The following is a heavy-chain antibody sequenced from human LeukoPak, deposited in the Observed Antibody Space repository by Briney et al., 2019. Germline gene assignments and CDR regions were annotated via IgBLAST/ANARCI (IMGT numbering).Heavy chain of an antibody. CDR2: MNPNSGNT. J-gene: IGHJ3*02. V-gene: IGHV1-8*01. CDR1: GYTFTSYD. Sequence: ASVTVSCTASGYTFTSYDINWVRQATGQGLEWMGWMNPNSGNTGYAQKFQGRVTMTRNTSISTAYMELSSLRSEDTAVYCCARVLQIYDYVWGSSTDAFDIWGQGTMVTVSS. D-gene: IGHD3-16*01. CDR3: ARVLQIYDYVWGSSTDAFDI.